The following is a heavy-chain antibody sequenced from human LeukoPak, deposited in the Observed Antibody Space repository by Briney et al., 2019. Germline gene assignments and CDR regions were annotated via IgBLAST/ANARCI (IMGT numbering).Heavy chain of an antibody. CDR3: ARASPYYDILTGYPTDAFDI. J-gene: IGHJ3*02. CDR2: IIPIFGTA. Sequence: SVKVSCKASGGTFSSYAISWVRQAPGQGREWMGGIIPIFGTANYAQKFQGRVTITADESTSTAYMELSRLRSEDTAVYYCARASPYYDILTGYPTDAFDIWGQGTMVTVSS. D-gene: IGHD3-9*01. V-gene: IGHV1-69*13. CDR1: GGTFSSYA.